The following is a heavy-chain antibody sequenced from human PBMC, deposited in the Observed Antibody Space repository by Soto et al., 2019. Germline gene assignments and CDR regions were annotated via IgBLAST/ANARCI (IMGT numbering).Heavy chain of an antibody. CDR2: ILHDGNNK. CDR1: DLTFTNAW. J-gene: IGHJ4*02. Sequence: GGSLRLSCAASDLTFTNAWMNWVRQAPGKGLEWVAIILHDGNNKYYADSVKGRFTISRDSSKNTLYLQMNSLRTEDTAIYYCARDDEGGSYCDLGYWGQGTLVTVSS. V-gene: IGHV3-30-3*01. CDR3: ARDDEGGSYCDLGY. D-gene: IGHD3-10*01.